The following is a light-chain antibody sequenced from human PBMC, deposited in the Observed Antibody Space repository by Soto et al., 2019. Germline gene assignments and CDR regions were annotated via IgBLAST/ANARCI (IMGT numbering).Light chain of an antibody. J-gene: IGKJ5*01. CDR1: HSVTTH. CDR3: QQRSDSIT. CDR2: DAS. Sequence: EIVLTQSPDTLSLSPGERATLSFWASHSVTTHLACFQQRPGQTPRLLIYDASTRAPGIPARFSGRGSGADFTLTISSLEPEDFAVYYCQQRSDSITFGQGTRLEIK. V-gene: IGKV3-11*01.